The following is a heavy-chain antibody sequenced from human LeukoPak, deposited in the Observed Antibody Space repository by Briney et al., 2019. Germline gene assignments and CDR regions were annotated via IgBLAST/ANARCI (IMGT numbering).Heavy chain of an antibody. V-gene: IGHV1-18*01. CDR1: GYSFSDYY. D-gene: IGHD3-22*01. CDR3: ARATSRVVVQAYDAFDI. Sequence: ASVKVSCKTSGYSFSDYYMHWVRQAPGEGLEWMGWISAYNGNTNYAQKLQGRVTMTTDTSTSTAYMELRSLRSDDTAVYYCARATSRVVVQAYDAFDIWGQGTMVTVSS. J-gene: IGHJ3*02. CDR2: ISAYNGNT.